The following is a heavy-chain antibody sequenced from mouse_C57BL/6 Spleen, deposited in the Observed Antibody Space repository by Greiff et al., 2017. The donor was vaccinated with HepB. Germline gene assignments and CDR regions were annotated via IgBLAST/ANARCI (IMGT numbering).Heavy chain of an antibody. Sequence: EVQLQQSGPGLVKPSQSLSLTCSVTGYSITSGYYWNWIRQFPGNKLEWMGYISYDGSNNYNPSLKNRISITRDTSKNQFFLKLNSVTTEDTATYYCARDGDYYGSSYLAWFAYWGQGTLVTVSA. J-gene: IGHJ3*01. CDR2: ISYDGSN. CDR3: ARDGDYYGSSYLAWFAY. V-gene: IGHV3-6*01. D-gene: IGHD1-1*01. CDR1: GYSITSGYY.